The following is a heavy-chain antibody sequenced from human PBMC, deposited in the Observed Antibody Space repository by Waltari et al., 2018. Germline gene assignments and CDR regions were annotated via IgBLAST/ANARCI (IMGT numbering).Heavy chain of an antibody. CDR2: IHGSGRT. Sequence: QVKLQESGPGLVKPSGTLSLTCAVSGESVTNNYWWSWVRQSPGRGLEWIGQIHGSGRTNYNPSLASRVTVSLDTSNNHFSLRVTSATAADTAVYFCARDRGRGLYLESWGQGTLVTVSP. J-gene: IGHJ4*02. CDR3: ARDRGRGLYLES. CDR1: GESVTNNYW. D-gene: IGHD2-15*01. V-gene: IGHV4-4*02.